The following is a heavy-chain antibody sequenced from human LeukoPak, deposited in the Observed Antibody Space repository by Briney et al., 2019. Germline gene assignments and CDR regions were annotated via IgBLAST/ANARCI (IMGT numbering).Heavy chain of an antibody. D-gene: IGHD6-19*01. CDR1: GFTFSDYY. V-gene: IGHV3-11*04. CDR2: ISSSGSTI. J-gene: IGHJ4*02. Sequence: PGGSLRLSCAASGFTFSDYYMSWIRQAPGKGLEWVSYISSSGSTIYYADSVKGRFTISRDNAKNSLYLQVNSLRAEDTAVYYCARDVGGKAVAVYFDYWGQGTLVTVSS. CDR3: ARDVGGKAVAVYFDY.